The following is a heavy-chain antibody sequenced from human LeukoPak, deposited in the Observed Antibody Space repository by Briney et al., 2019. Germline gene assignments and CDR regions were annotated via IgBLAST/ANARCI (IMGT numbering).Heavy chain of an antibody. CDR1: GGSISSYY. CDR3: ARMYDAFDI. J-gene: IGHJ3*02. CDR2: IYYSGST. Sequence: SETLSLTCTVSGGSISSYYWSWIRQPPGKGLEWTGYIYYSGSTNYNPSLKSRVTVSVDTSKNQFSLKLSSVTAADTAVYYCARMYDAFDIWGQGTMVTVSS. V-gene: IGHV4-59*01.